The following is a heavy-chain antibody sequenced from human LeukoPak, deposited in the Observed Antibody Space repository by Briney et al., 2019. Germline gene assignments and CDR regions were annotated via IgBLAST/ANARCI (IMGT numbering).Heavy chain of an antibody. CDR1: GFTFSSHA. V-gene: IGHV3-23*01. J-gene: IGHJ4*02. D-gene: IGHD3-10*01. CDR3: AKDRSGSGYFDY. Sequence: PGGSLRLSCAASGFTFSSHAMSWVRQAPGEGLEWVSRISSGGGTTDYTDSVKGRFTISRDTSKNTLYLQMNSLRAEDTAVYYCAKDRSGSGYFDYWGQGTLVTVSS. CDR2: ISSGGGTT.